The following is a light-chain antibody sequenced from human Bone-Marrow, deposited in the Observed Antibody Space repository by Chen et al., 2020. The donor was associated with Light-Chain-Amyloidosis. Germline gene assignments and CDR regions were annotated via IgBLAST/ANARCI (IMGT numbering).Light chain of an antibody. Sequence: SYVLTQPSSVSVAPGQTATMACGGNNIGSTSVHWYQQTPGQAPLLVVYDDSDRPSGIPERLSGSNSGNPATLTISRVEAGDEADYYCQVWDRSSDRPVFGGGTKLPVL. V-gene: IGLV3-21*02. CDR2: DDS. CDR1: NIGSTS. CDR3: QVWDRSSDRPV. J-gene: IGLJ3*02.